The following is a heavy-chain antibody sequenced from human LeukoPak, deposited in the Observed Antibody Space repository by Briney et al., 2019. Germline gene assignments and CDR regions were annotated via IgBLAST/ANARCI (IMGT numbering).Heavy chain of an antibody. CDR3: ATRGALRFLEWLLYY. CDR1: GYTLTELS. V-gene: IGHV1-24*01. CDR2: FDPEDGET. D-gene: IGHD3-3*01. J-gene: IGHJ4*02. Sequence: ASVKVSCKVSGYTLTELSMHWVRRAPGKGLEWMGGFDPEDGETIYAQKFQGRVTMTEDTSTDTAYMELSSLRSEDTAVYYCATRGALRFLEWLLYYWGQGTLVTVSS.